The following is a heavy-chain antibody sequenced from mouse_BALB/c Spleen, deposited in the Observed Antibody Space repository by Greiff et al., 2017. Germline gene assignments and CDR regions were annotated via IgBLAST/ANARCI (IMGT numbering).Heavy chain of an antibody. J-gene: IGHJ1*01. Sequence: EVQVVESGGGLVQPGGSRKLSCAASGFTFSSFGMHWVRQAPEKGLEWVAYISSGSSTIYYADTVKGRFTISRDNPKNTLFLQMTSLRSEDTAMYYCARDGGDYDPDWYFDVWGAGTTVTVSS. V-gene: IGHV5-17*02. CDR2: ISSGSSTI. CDR1: GFTFSSFG. CDR3: ARDGGDYDPDWYFDV. D-gene: IGHD2-4*01.